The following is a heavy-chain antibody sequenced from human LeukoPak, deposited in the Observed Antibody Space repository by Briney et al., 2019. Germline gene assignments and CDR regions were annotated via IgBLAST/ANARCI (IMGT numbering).Heavy chain of an antibody. Sequence: PGGSLRLSCAASGFTFSSYSMNWVRQAPGKGLEWVSSISSSSSYIYYADSVKGRFTISRDNAKNSLYLQMNSLRAEDTAVYYCARDRAACTSCYGYWGQGTLVTVSS. J-gene: IGHJ4*02. CDR2: ISSSSSYI. D-gene: IGHD2-2*01. CDR3: ARDRAACTSCYGY. V-gene: IGHV3-21*01. CDR1: GFTFSSYS.